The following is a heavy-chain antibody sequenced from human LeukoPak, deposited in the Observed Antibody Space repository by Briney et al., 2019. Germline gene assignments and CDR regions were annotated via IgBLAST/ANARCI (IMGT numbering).Heavy chain of an antibody. CDR3: ARDQGSTAMDTFDY. Sequence: PGGSLRLSCAASGFTFSSYSMNSVRQAPGKGLEWVSPISSSSSYTYYADSVKGRFTISRDNAKNSLYLQMNSLRAEDTAVYCCARDQGSTAMDTFDYWGQGTLVTVSS. V-gene: IGHV3-21*01. CDR1: GFTFSSYS. D-gene: IGHD5-18*01. J-gene: IGHJ4*02. CDR2: ISSSSSYT.